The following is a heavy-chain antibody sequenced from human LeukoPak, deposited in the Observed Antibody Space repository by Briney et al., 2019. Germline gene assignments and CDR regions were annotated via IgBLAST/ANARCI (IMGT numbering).Heavy chain of an antibody. J-gene: IGHJ6*03. CDR2: ICYSGNT. D-gene: IGHD6-19*01. CDR3: ARGQDRNSSGWYHLVFYYYYYMDV. V-gene: IGHV4-59*08. Sequence: PSETLSLTCTVSGGSISSYYWSWIRQPPGKGLEWIGYICYSGNTNYNPSLKSRVTISVDTSKNQFSLKLSSVTAADTAVYYCARGQDRNSSGWYHLVFYYYYYMDVWGKGTTVTVSS. CDR1: GGSISSYY.